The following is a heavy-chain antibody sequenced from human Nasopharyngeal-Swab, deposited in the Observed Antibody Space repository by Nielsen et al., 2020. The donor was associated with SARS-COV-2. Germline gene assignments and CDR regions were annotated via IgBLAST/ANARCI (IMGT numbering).Heavy chain of an antibody. CDR2: ISSSGSTI. CDR3: APFWSGYYDYYYGMDV. CDR1: GFTFSDYY. V-gene: IGHV3-11*01. D-gene: IGHD3-3*01. J-gene: IGHJ6*02. Sequence: GGSLRLSCAASGFTFSDYYMSWIRQAPGKGLEWVSYISSSGSTIYYADSVTGRFTISRDNAKNSLYLQMNSLRAEDTAVYYCAPFWSGYYDYYYGMDVWGQGTTVTVSS.